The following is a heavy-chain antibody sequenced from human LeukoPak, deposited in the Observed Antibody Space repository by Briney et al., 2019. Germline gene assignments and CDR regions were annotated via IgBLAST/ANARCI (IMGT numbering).Heavy chain of an antibody. Sequence: GASVKVSCKASGYTFTSYGMSWVRQAPGQGLEWMGSISAYNGNTNYAQKLQGRVTMTTDTSTSTAYTELKSLRSDDTAVYYCARVRTYYYDSSGYRRGLFDYWGQGTLVTVSS. CDR2: ISAYNGNT. CDR1: GYTFTSYG. V-gene: IGHV1-18*01. CDR3: ARVRTYYYDSSGYRRGLFDY. D-gene: IGHD3-22*01. J-gene: IGHJ4*02.